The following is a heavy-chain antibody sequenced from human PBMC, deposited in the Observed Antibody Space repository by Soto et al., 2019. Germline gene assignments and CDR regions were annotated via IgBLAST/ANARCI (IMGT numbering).Heavy chain of an antibody. CDR2: IFGSGGGI. D-gene: IGHD2-15*01. CDR3: AKDRQPDCRWPFDH. CDR1: GFTFRTYA. V-gene: IGHV3-23*01. J-gene: IGHJ4*02. Sequence: EVQLLESGGGLVQPGGSLRLSCAASGFTFRTYAMSWVRQAPGEGLEWVSGIFGSGGGISYADSVKGRFSISRDNSNNMLSLQMHSLRAEETAVYYCAKDRQPDCRWPFDHWGQGTLVTVSS.